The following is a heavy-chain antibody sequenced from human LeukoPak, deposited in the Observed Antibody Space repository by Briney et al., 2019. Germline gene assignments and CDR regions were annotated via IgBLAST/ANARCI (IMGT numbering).Heavy chain of an antibody. CDR1: GGTFSSYT. CDR2: IIPILGIA. D-gene: IGHD3-3*01. Sequence: ASVKVSCKASGGTFSSYTISWVRQAPGQGLEGMGRIIPILGIANYAQKFQGRVTITADKSTSTAYMELSSLRSEDTAVYYCARAPIRNYDFWTHWGQGTLVTVSS. J-gene: IGHJ4*02. V-gene: IGHV1-69*02. CDR3: ARAPIRNYDFWTH.